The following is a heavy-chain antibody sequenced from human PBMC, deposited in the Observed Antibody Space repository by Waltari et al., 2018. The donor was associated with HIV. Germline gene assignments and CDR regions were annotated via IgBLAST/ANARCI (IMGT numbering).Heavy chain of an antibody. Sequence: QSLLMQSGPEVKTPGASVRVSCKTSGCNFPNYAISWVRQAPGKGPERLAGINPYNGEAHYAQMMQDLVTLTSDSSTRSASLDLRNLGPDDTAVYYCAKGVAAGAAYCNDENCIVGEDLWGQGTLVIVSS. CDR3: AKGVAAGAAYCNDENCIVGEDL. V-gene: IGHV1-18*01. D-gene: IGHD2-21*01. CDR2: INPYNGEA. CDR1: GCNFPNYA. J-gene: IGHJ5*02.